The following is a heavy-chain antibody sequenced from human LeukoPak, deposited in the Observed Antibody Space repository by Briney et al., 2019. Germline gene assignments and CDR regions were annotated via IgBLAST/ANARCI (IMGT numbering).Heavy chain of an antibody. V-gene: IGHV3-30*02. J-gene: IGHJ3*02. D-gene: IGHD1-26*01. CDR1: GFTLSTFG. CDR3: AREKWVYAFDI. CDR2: IRYDGTNK. Sequence: GGSLRLSCAASGFTLSTFGMHWVRQAPGKGLEWVAFIRYDGTNKYDADSVKGRFTISRDNAKNSLYLQMNSLRAEDTAVYYCAREKWVYAFDIWGQGTMVTVSS.